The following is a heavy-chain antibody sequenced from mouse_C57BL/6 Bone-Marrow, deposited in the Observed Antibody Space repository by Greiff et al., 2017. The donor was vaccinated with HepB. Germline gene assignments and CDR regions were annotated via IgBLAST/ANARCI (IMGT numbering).Heavy chain of an antibody. J-gene: IGHJ4*01. V-gene: IGHV5-17*01. CDR3: ARREYYSYAMDY. Sequence: EVKLMESGGGLVKPGGSLKLSCAASGFTFSDYGMHWVRQAPEKGLEWVAYISSGSSTIYYADTVKGRFTISRDNAKNTLFLQMTSLRSEDTAMYYCARREYYSYAMDYWGQGTSVTVSS. D-gene: IGHD5-1*01. CDR1: GFTFSDYG. CDR2: ISSGSSTI.